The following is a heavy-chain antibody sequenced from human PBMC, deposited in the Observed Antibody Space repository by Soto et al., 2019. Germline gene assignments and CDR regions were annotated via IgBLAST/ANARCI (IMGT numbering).Heavy chain of an antibody. J-gene: IGHJ6*02. CDR1: GFTFSSYA. CDR2: IAYDGSNK. V-gene: IGHV3-30-3*01. Sequence: QVQLVESGGGVVQPGRSLRLSCAASGFTFSSYAMHWVRQAPGKGLEWVAVIAYDGSNKYYADSVKGRFTISSDNSKNPLYLQMNSLRAEDTAVYYCARDIRDGYNYYYYDGTDVWGQGTTVTPSS. CDR3: ARDIRDGYNYYYYDGTDV. D-gene: IGHD5-12*01.